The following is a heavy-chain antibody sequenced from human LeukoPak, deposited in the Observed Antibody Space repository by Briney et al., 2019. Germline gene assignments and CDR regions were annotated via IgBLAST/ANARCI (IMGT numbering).Heavy chain of an antibody. CDR1: GFTFSSYA. CDR2: ISISAGSR. J-gene: IGHJ4*02. V-gene: IGHV3-23*01. Sequence: PGGSLRLSCTASGFTFSSYAMSWVRQAPGKGLEWVSTISISAGSRYYADSVKGRFTISRDNSKNTLFLQMNTLRAEDTALYYCARDLFAAVTDYWGQGTLVTVSS. D-gene: IGHD3-10*01. CDR3: ARDLFAAVTDY.